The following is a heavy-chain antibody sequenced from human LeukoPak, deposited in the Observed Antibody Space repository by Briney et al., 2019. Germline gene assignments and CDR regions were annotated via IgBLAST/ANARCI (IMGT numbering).Heavy chain of an antibody. J-gene: IGHJ6*03. V-gene: IGHV4-34*01. CDR1: GEPFSGYY. D-gene: IGHD2-2*01. Sequence: SETLSLTCAVYGEPFSGYYWNWIRQPPGKGLEWIGEINHSGSTNYNPSLKSRVTISVDTSKNQFSLKLSSVTAADTAVYYCARGSEDIVVVPAANKADYYYYMDVWGKGTTVTVSS. CDR2: INHSGST. CDR3: ARGSEDIVVVPAANKADYYYYMDV.